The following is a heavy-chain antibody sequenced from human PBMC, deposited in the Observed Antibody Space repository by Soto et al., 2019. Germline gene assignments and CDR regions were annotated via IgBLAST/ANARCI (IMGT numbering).Heavy chain of an antibody. V-gene: IGHV4-59*08. CDR2: IWYRGNT. D-gene: IGHD1-26*01. CDR3: ARLGGSSAPQYFQH. CDR1: GDSISGYY. J-gene: IGHJ1*01. Sequence: SETLSLTCTVSGDSISGYYWSWIRQPPGQGLEWIGYIWYRGNTNYNPSLKSRVTISVDTSKNQFSLKLSSVTAADTAVYYCARLGGSSAPQYFQHWGQGTLVTVSS.